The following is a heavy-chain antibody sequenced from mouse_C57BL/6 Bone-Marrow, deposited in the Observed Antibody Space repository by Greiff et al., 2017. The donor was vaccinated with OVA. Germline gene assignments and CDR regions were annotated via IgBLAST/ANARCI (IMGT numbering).Heavy chain of an antibody. Sequence: EVQRVESGGGLVQSGRSLRLSCATSGFTFSDFYMEWVRQAPGTGLEWIAASRNKANDYTTEYSASVKGRFIVSRDTSQSILYLQMNALRAEDTAIYYCARDEDYAMDYWGQGTSVTVSS. CDR1: GFTFSDFY. CDR2: SRNKANDYTT. CDR3: ARDEDYAMDY. V-gene: IGHV7-1*01. J-gene: IGHJ4*01.